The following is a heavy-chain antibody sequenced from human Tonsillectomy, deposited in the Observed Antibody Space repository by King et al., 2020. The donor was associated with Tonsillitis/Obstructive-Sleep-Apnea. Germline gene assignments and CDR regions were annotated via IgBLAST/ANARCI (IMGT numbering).Heavy chain of an antibody. V-gene: IGHV3-20*04. Sequence: VQLVESGGGVVRPGGSLRLSCAASGFTFDDYGMSWVRQAPGKGLEWVSGINWNGGSTGYADSVKGRFTISRDNAKNSLYLQMNSLRAEDTALYYCARSVELLSLLNYSSYLAVLVQGTTVTVSS. D-gene: IGHD1-26*01. CDR1: GFTFDDYG. CDR3: ARSVELLSLLNYSSYLAV. CDR2: INWNGGST. J-gene: IGHJ6*03.